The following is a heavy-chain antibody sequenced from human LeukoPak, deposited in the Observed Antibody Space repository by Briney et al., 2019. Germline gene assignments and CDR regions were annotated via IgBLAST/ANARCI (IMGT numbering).Heavy chain of an antibody. D-gene: IGHD3-3*01. V-gene: IGHV1-46*01. Sequence: ASVKVSCKASGYTFTSYYMHWVRQAPGQGLEWMGIVNPSGGSTSYAQKFQGRVTMTRDTSTSTVYMELSSLRSEDTAVYYCARGDDFWSGPPTPYFDYWGQGTLVTVSS. CDR3: ARGDDFWSGPPTPYFDY. CDR2: VNPSGGST. CDR1: GYTFTSYY. J-gene: IGHJ4*02.